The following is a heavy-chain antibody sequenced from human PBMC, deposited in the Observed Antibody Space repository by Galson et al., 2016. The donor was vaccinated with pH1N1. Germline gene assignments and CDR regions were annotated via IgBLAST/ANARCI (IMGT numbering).Heavy chain of an antibody. J-gene: IGHJ4*02. CDR1: GDSIGTYY. D-gene: IGHD3-16*02. CDR2: IHHSGKN. CDR3: ARYRITSSDGYFDF. Sequence: SETLSLTCTVSGDSIGTYYWSWIRQSPGKGPEWIGQIHHSGKNGYNPSLEGRLTMSIDTSKNQFSLRLTYVTAADAAVYYCARYRITSSDGYFDFWGQGTRVTVSS. V-gene: IGHV4-59*01.